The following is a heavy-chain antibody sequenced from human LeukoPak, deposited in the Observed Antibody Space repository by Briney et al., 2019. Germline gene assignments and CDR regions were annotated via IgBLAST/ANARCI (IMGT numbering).Heavy chain of an antibody. V-gene: IGHV3-21*01. CDR1: GFTFSNAW. CDR2: ISSSSSYI. D-gene: IGHD1-7*01. CDR3: ARARVTGTDFDY. Sequence: GGSLRLSCAASGFTFSNAWMSWVRQAPGKGLEWVSSISSSSSYIYYADSVKGRFTISRDNAKNSLYLQMNCLRAEDTAVYYCARARVTGTDFDYWGQGTLVTVSS. J-gene: IGHJ4*02.